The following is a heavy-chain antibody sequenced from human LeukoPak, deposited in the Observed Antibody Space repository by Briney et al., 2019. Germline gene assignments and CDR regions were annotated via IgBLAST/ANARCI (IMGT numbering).Heavy chain of an antibody. V-gene: IGHV4-39*01. J-gene: IGHJ4*02. D-gene: IGHD3-22*01. CDR3: ARHTYYYDSSGYYFWSYFDY. CDR2: IYYSGST. CDR1: GGSLSSSSYY. Sequence: SETLSLTCTVSGGSLSSSSYYWGWLRQPPGRGREWIGRIYYSGSTYYNPSLKSRVPISVDTSKIQFSLKLSSVTAADTAVYYCARHTYYYDSSGYYFWSYFDYWGQGTLVTVSS.